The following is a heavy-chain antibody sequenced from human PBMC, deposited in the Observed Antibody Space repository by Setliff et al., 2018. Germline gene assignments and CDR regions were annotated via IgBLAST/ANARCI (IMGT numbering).Heavy chain of an antibody. Sequence: SETLSFTCTVSGGSISSYYWSWIRQPPGKGLEWIGYIYSSGSTYYNPSLKSRVSISVDTSKNQLSLKLSSATAADTAVYYCARESRYYYDNLGTLDYWGQGTLVTVSS. CDR1: GGSISSYY. CDR2: IYSSGST. D-gene: IGHD3-22*01. CDR3: ARESRYYYDNLGTLDY. J-gene: IGHJ4*02. V-gene: IGHV4-4*09.